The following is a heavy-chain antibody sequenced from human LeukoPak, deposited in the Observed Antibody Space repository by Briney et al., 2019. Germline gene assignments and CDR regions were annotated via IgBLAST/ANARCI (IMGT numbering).Heavy chain of an antibody. CDR2: IYHNGNT. Sequence: PSGTLSLTCAVSGGSIGINNWWSWVRQSPGKGLEWIGEIYHNGNTNYNSSLKSRVTISVDRSKSQFSLRLSSVTAADTGTYYCAKVRVTPYIAFDQWGQGTLVTVSS. V-gene: IGHV4-4*02. CDR1: GGSIGINNW. D-gene: IGHD2-21*02. J-gene: IGHJ4*02. CDR3: AKVRVTPYIAFDQ.